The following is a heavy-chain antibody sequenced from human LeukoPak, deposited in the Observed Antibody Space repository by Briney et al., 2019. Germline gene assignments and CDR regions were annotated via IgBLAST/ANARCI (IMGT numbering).Heavy chain of an antibody. CDR1: GFTFNNHW. CDR3: AKDDRKVVAATAEDY. J-gene: IGHJ4*02. CDR2: IRSKANSYAT. D-gene: IGHD2-15*01. V-gene: IGHV3-73*01. Sequence: PGGSLRLSCAASGFTFNNHWMTWVRQAPGKGLEWVGRIRSKANSYATAYAASVKGRFTISRDDSKNTAYLQMNSLKTEDTAVYYCAKDDRKVVAATAEDYWGQGTLVTVSS.